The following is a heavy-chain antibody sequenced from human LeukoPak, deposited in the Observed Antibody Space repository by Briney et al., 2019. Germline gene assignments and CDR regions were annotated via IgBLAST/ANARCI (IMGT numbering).Heavy chain of an antibody. Sequence: ASVKVSCEASGYTFTSYAMHWVRQAPGQRLEWMGWINAGNGNAKYSQKFQGRVTITRDTSASTAYMELSSLRSEGTAVYYCARAGYYYDSSGYHYGDAFDIWGQGTMVTVSS. V-gene: IGHV1-3*01. CDR2: INAGNGNA. CDR3: ARAGYYYDSSGYHYGDAFDI. J-gene: IGHJ3*02. D-gene: IGHD3-22*01. CDR1: GYTFTSYA.